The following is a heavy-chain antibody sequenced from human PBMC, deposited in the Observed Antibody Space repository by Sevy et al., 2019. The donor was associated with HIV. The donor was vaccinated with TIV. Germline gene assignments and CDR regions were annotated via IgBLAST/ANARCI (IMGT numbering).Heavy chain of an antibody. Sequence: GESLKISCKGSGYSFTSYWIGWVRQMPGKGLEWMGIIYPGDSDTRYSPSFQGQVTISADRSIGTAYLQWSSLKASDTAMYYCARHSITMVRGSRSYYMDVWGKGTTVTVSS. CDR1: GYSFTSYW. CDR3: ARHSITMVRGSRSYYMDV. J-gene: IGHJ6*03. D-gene: IGHD3-10*01. V-gene: IGHV5-51*01. CDR2: IYPGDSDT.